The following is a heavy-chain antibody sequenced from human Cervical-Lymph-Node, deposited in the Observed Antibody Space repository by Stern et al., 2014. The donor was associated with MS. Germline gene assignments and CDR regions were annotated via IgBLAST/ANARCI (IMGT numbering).Heavy chain of an antibody. CDR3: ARDNRIAVAGTYYYYGMDV. CDR1: GYTFTGYY. CDR2: INPNSGGT. Sequence: VHLVESGAEVKKPGASVKVSCKASGYTFTGYYMHWVRQAPGQGLEWMGWINPNSGGTNYAQKFQGWVTMTRDTSISTAYMELSRLRSDDTAVYYCARDNRIAVAGTYYYYGMDVWGQGTTVTVSS. J-gene: IGHJ6*02. V-gene: IGHV1-2*04. D-gene: IGHD6-19*01.